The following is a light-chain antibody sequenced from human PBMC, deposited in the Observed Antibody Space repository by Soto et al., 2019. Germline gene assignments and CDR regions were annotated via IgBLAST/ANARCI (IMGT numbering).Light chain of an antibody. CDR1: QSVSSY. V-gene: IGKV3-11*01. J-gene: IGKJ4*01. CDR2: DAS. Sequence: IVLTQSPGTLSLSPGERATLSCRASQSVSSYLAWYQQKPGQAPRLLIYDASNRATGIPARFSGSGSGTDFTLTISSLEPEDFAVYYCQHRSDWPLTFGGGTKVDI. CDR3: QHRSDWPLT.